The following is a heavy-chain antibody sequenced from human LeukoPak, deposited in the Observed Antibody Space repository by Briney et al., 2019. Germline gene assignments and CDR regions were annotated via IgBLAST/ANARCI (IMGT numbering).Heavy chain of an antibody. Sequence: ASVKVSCKASGYTFRSYEINWVRQAPGQGREWVGWIHPNSGKTGYAQKFQGRVTMTSDTSTETAFMELSSLKFDDTAIFYCAGGHYGGNRYFDIWGQGTLVTVSS. V-gene: IGHV1-8*01. CDR1: GYTFRSYE. D-gene: IGHD4-23*01. CDR2: IHPNSGKT. J-gene: IGHJ4*02. CDR3: AGGHYGGNRYFDI.